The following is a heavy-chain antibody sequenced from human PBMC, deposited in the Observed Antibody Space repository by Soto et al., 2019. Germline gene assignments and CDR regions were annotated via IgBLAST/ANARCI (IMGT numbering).Heavy chain of an antibody. CDR2: IYYSGST. D-gene: IGHD4-4*01. CDR3: ARALQYHNWFDP. CDR1: GGSISSGDYY. Sequence: PSETLSLTCTVSGGSISSGDYYWSWIRQPPGKGLEWIGYIYYSGSTYYNPSLKSRVTISVDTSKNQFSLKLSSVTAADTAVYYCARALQYHNWFDPWGQGALVTVSS. V-gene: IGHV4-30-4*01. J-gene: IGHJ5*02.